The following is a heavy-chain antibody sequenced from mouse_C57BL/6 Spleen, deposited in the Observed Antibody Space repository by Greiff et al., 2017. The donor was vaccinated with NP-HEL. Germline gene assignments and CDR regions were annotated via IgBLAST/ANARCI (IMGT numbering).Heavy chain of an antibody. J-gene: IGHJ1*03. CDR2: IDPSDSET. Sequence: QVQLQQPGAELVRPGSSVKLSCKASGYTFTSYWMHWVKQRPIQGLEWIGNIDPSDSETHYNQKFKDKATLTVDKSSSTAYMQLSSLTSEDTAVYYCARETDWYFDVWGTGTTVTVSS. CDR3: ARETDWYFDV. V-gene: IGHV1-52*01. D-gene: IGHD4-1*01. CDR1: GYTFTSYW.